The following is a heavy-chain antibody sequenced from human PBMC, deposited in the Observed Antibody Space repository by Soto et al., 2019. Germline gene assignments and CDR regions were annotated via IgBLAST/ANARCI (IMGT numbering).Heavy chain of an antibody. D-gene: IGHD5-12*01. Sequence: GASVKVSCKASGYTFTSYGISRVRQAPGQGLEWMGWISAYNGNTNYAQRLQGRVTMTTDTSTSTAYMELRSLRSDDTAVYYCARDGGYDDDIGFDYWGQGTLVTVYS. J-gene: IGHJ4*02. V-gene: IGHV1-18*01. CDR2: ISAYNGNT. CDR3: ARDGGYDDDIGFDY. CDR1: GYTFTSYG.